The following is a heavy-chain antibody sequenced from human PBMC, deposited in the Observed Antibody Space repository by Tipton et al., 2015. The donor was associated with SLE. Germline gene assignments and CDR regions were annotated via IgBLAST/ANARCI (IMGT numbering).Heavy chain of an antibody. J-gene: IGHJ4*02. CDR2: FYPSESAS. D-gene: IGHD3-16*01. V-gene: IGHV5-51*01. Sequence: QLVQSGAEVKKSGESLKISCKASGYTFSGYWIAWVRQTPVKGLEWMGIFYPSESASRYSPSFQGQVTISADTSTSTAYLQWSSLRASVSGMYYWVRQVGYNDYVNWGQGTLVTVSS. CDR1: GYTFSGYW. CDR3: VRQVGYNDYVN.